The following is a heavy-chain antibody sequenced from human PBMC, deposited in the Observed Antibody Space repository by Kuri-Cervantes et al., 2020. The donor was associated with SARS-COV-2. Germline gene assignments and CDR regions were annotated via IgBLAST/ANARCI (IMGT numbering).Heavy chain of an antibody. V-gene: IGHV1-18*01. Sequence: ASVKVSCKASGYTFTSYGISWVRQDPGQGLEWMGWISAYNGNTNYAQKLQGRVTMTTDTSTSTAYMELRSLRSDDTTVYYCARVGRYADASDIWGQGTMVTVSS. CDR2: ISAYNGNT. CDR1: GYTFTSYG. J-gene: IGHJ3*02. D-gene: IGHD1-26*01. CDR3: ARVGRYADASDI.